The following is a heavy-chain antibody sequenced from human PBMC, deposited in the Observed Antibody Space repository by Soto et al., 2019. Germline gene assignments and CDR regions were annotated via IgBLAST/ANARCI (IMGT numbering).Heavy chain of an antibody. Sequence: SETLSLTCTASGGSISSSSYYWGWIRQPPGKGLEWIGSIYYSGSTYYNPSLKSRVTISVDTSKNQFSLKLSSVTAADTAVYYCARHQSHSSSYVDPWGQGTLVTVSS. D-gene: IGHD6-13*01. V-gene: IGHV4-39*01. J-gene: IGHJ5*02. CDR1: GGSISSSSYY. CDR3: ARHQSHSSSYVDP. CDR2: IYYSGST.